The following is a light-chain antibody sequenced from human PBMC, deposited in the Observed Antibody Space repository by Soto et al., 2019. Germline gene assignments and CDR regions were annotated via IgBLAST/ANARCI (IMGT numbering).Light chain of an antibody. Sequence: DIRLTQSRSVLSASVGDRVTITCRASQGISSYLAWYQQKPGKAPKLLIYAASTLQSGVPSRFSGSGSGTEFTLTISSLQPEDFATYYCQQLNSYTRTFGQGTKVDIK. CDR1: QGISSY. CDR3: QQLNSYTRT. V-gene: IGKV1-9*01. CDR2: AAS. J-gene: IGKJ1*01.